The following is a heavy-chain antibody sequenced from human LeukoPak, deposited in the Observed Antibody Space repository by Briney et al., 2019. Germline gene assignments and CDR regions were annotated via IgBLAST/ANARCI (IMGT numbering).Heavy chain of an antibody. CDR3: ARDPYSSSWSYGMDV. CDR2: IIPIFGTA. V-gene: IGHV1-69*01. D-gene: IGHD6-13*01. Sequence: SVKVSCKASGGTFSSYAISWVRQAPGQGLEWMGGIIPIFGTANYAQKFQGRVTITADESTSTAYMELSSLRSEDTAVYYCARDPYSSSWSYGMDVWGQGTTVTVSS. CDR1: GGTFSSYA. J-gene: IGHJ6*02.